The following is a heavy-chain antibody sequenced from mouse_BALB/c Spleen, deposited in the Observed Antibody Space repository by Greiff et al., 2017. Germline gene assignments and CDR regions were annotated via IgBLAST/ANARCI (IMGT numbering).Heavy chain of an antibody. Sequence: QVQLQQSGPELVRPGVSVKISCKGSSYTFTDYAMHWVKQSHAKSLEWIGVISTYYGNTNYNQKFKGKATMTVDKSSSTAYMELARLTSEDSAVYYCARGIYYGNYDCYFDVWGAGTTVTVSS. CDR2: ISTYYGNT. J-gene: IGHJ1*01. CDR1: SYTFTDYA. D-gene: IGHD2-1*01. CDR3: ARGIYYGNYDCYFDV. V-gene: IGHV1-67*01.